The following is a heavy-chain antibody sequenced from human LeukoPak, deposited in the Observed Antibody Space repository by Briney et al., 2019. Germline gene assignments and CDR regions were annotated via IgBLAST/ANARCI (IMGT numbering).Heavy chain of an antibody. CDR3: ARRNGGNWFDP. D-gene: IGHD3-16*01. CDR2: SHYSGNS. Sequence: PETLSLTCTVSDGSISSYYWTWFRQPPGKGLEWIGYSHYSGNSNYNPSLKSRVTTSVDTSKNQFSLKLRSVTAADTAVYYCARRNGGNWFDPWGQGTLVTVSS. V-gene: IGHV4-59*08. CDR1: DGSISSYY. J-gene: IGHJ5*02.